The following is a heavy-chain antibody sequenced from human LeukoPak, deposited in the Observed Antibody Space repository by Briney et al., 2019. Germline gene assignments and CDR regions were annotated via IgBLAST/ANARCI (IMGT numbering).Heavy chain of an antibody. V-gene: IGHV3-9*01. CDR3: AEDIGEAVAGYYFDY. D-gene: IGHD6-19*01. CDR2: ISWNSGSI. Sequence: GRSLRLSCAASGFTFDDYAMHWVRQAPGKGLEWVSGISWNSGSIGYADSVKGRFTISRDNAKNSLYLQMNSLRAEDTALYYCAEDIGEAVAGYYFDYWGQGTLVTVSS. J-gene: IGHJ4*02. CDR1: GFTFDDYA.